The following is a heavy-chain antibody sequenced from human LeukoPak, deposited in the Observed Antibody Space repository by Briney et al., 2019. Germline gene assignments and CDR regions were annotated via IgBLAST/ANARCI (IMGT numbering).Heavy chain of an antibody. CDR3: ASIYYDSSGHC. CDR1: GGSISSYY. J-gene: IGHJ4*02. Sequence: SETLSLTCTVSGGSISSYYWSWIRQPPGKGLEWIGYIYYSGSTNYNPSLKSRVTISVDTSKNQFSLKLSSVTAADTAVYYCASIYYDSSGHCWGQGTLVTVSS. D-gene: IGHD3-22*01. V-gene: IGHV4-59*01. CDR2: IYYSGST.